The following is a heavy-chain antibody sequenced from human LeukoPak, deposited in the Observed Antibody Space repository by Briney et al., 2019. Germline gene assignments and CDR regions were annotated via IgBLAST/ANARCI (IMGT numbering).Heavy chain of an antibody. CDR2: INPNSGVT. CDR1: GYTFTGYY. Sequence: ASVKVSCKAPGYTFTGYYVHWVRQAPGQGLEWMGRINPNSGVTNYAQKFQGRVTMTRDTSISTAYMELSRLISDDTAIYYCARGLSSSWRFDYWGQRTLVTVSS. CDR3: ARGLSSSWRFDY. J-gene: IGHJ4*02. V-gene: IGHV1-2*06. D-gene: IGHD6-13*01.